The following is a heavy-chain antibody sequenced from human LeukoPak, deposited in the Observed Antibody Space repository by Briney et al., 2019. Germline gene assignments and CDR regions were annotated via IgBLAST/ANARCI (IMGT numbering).Heavy chain of an antibody. D-gene: IGHD3-9*01. CDR3: AREGGVLRSFDWSPRY. Sequence: GASVKVSCKASGYTFTGYYIHWVRQAPGRGLEWMGRINPNSGDTNYAQEFQGRVTMTRDTSTSIAYMDLSRLRSDDTAVYYCAREGGVLRSFDWSPRYWGQGTLVTVSS. CDR2: INPNSGDT. J-gene: IGHJ4*02. CDR1: GYTFTGYY. V-gene: IGHV1-2*06.